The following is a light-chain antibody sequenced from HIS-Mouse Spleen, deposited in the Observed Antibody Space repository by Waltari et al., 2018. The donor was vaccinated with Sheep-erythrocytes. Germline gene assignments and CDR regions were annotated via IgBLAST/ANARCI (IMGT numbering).Light chain of an antibody. CDR3: SSYTSSSTLVV. J-gene: IGLJ2*01. Sequence: QSALTQPASVSGSPGQSITISCTGTSSDGGGYNYVSWYQQHPGKAPKLMIYEVSKRPSGVSNRVSGSKSGNPSSLTISGLQAEDEADYYCSSYTSSSTLVVFGGGTKLTVL. CDR2: EVS. V-gene: IGLV2-14*01. CDR1: SSDGGGYNY.